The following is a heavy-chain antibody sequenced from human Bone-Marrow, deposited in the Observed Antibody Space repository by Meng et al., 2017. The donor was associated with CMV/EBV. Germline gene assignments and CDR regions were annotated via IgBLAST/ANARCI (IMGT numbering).Heavy chain of an antibody. CDR1: GFTFSDHY. CDR2: SRNKAHGYTT. CDR3: VRTPRCCDGRCNVDYFDC. Sequence: GESLKISCAASGFTFSDHYMDWVRQAPGKGLEWVGRSRNKAHGYTTEYAASVKGRLTISRDDSKNSLYLHMNSLETEDTAMYYCVRTPRCCDGRCNVDYFDCWGQGTLVTVSS. V-gene: IGHV3-72*01. J-gene: IGHJ4*02. D-gene: IGHD2-15*01.